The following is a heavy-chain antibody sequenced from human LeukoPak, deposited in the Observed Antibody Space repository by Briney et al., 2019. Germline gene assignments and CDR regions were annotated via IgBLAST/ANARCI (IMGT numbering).Heavy chain of an antibody. V-gene: IGHV3-30*18. Sequence: SVGSLRMSYEASGFTFSSYGMHWVRQAPCKELDWVAVISYDGSNKYYADSVKGRFTISIDNSKNTLYLQMNSLRAEDTAVYYCANGVPYYYYYYMDVWGKGTTVTVSS. D-gene: IGHD3-16*01. CDR2: ISYDGSNK. J-gene: IGHJ6*03. CDR1: GFTFSSYG. CDR3: ANGVPYYYYYYMDV.